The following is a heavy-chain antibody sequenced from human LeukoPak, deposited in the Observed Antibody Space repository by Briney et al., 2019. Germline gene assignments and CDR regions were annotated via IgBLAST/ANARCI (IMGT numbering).Heavy chain of an antibody. V-gene: IGHV1-8*01. CDR1: GYTFTNYD. CDR3: ARGVKGSSWYYDWFDP. CDR2: MNPNSGNT. Sequence: ASVKVSCKASGYTFTNYDINWVRQATGQGLEWMGWMNPNSGNTGYAQKFQSRVTMTRTMSISTAYMELSSLTSEDTAVYYCARGVKGSSWYYDWFDPWGQGTLVTVSS. J-gene: IGHJ5*02. D-gene: IGHD6-13*01.